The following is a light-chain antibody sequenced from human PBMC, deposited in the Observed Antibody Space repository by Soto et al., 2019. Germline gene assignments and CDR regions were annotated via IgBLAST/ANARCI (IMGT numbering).Light chain of an antibody. J-gene: IGKJ2*01. Sequence: IVLTQSPATLSLSPGEGATLSCRASQSVSSYLVWYQQKPGQAPRLLIYDASKRATGIPARFSGSGSGTDFTLTLSSLEPEDFAGYYCQQRSSRPPMYTFGQGTKVDIK. CDR3: QQRSSRPPMYT. CDR2: DAS. V-gene: IGKV3-11*01. CDR1: QSVSSY.